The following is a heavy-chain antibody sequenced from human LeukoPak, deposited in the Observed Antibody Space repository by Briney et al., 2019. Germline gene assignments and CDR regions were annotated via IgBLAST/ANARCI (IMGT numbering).Heavy chain of an antibody. CDR2: IHYDGSNK. J-gene: IGHJ6*03. CDR3: AKVGIGDSVSRDYYYMDV. V-gene: IGHV3-30*02. CDR1: GFTFSTYG. Sequence: GGSLRLSCAASGFTFSTYGMHWVRQAPGKGLEWVTFIHYDGSNKYYADSVKGRFTISRDNSKNTLYLQMNSLRAEDTAVYYCAKVGIGDSVSRDYYYMDVWGKGTTVTISS. D-gene: IGHD3-10*01.